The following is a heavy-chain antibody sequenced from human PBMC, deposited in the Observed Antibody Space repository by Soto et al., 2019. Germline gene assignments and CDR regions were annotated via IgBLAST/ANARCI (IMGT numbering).Heavy chain of an antibody. CDR1: GCTFSSYA. D-gene: IGHD2-15*01. Sequence: QVQLVQSGAEVKKPGSSVKVSCKASGCTFSSYAISWVRQAPGQGLEWMGGIIPIFGTANYAQKFQGRVTITADESTSTAYIELRSLRSEDTAVYYCARVSVDIVVVVAAPQQYYYYGMDVWGQGTTVTVSS. V-gene: IGHV1-69*01. J-gene: IGHJ6*02. CDR3: ARVSVDIVVVVAAPQQYYYYGMDV. CDR2: IIPIFGTA.